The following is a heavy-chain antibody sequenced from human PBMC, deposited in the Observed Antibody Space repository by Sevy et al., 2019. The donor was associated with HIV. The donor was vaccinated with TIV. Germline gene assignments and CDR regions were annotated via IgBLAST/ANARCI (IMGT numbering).Heavy chain of an antibody. D-gene: IGHD2-8*01. Sequence: GESLKISCKGSGYNFPNYGIAWVRQMPGKDLEWMGIIYPGDSDVRYSPSFQGQVTFSADKSISTAYLQWSSLKASDSAIYYCARGVLASYFDYWDQGTLVTVSS. V-gene: IGHV5-51*01. CDR1: GYNFPNYG. CDR2: IYPGDSDV. J-gene: IGHJ4*02. CDR3: ARGVLASYFDY.